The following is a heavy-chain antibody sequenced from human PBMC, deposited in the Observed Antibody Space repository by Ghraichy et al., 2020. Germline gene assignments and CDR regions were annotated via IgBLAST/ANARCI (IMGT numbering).Heavy chain of an antibody. CDR2: IYYSGST. Sequence: ESLNISCTVSGGSISSSSYYWGWIRQPPGKGLEWIGSIYYSGSTYYNPSLKSRVTISVDTSKNQFSLKLSSVTAADMAVYYCATYYDFWSGYYPGYWGQGTLVTVSS. V-gene: IGHV4-39*01. CDR1: GGSISSSSYY. J-gene: IGHJ4*02. D-gene: IGHD3-3*01. CDR3: ATYYDFWSGYYPGY.